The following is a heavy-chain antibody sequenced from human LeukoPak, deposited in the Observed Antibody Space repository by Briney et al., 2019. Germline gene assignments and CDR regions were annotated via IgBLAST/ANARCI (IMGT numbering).Heavy chain of an antibody. CDR2: IWYDGSKQ. Sequence: GGSLRLSCAASGFTFSSYSMNWVRQAPGKGLEWVAVIWYDGSKQLYADSVKGRFSISRDDSMNTLYLQMNSLRVEDTAVYYCAREDSNGFYSGYWGQGTLVTVSS. CDR3: AREDSNGFYSGY. D-gene: IGHD6-19*01. V-gene: IGHV3-33*08. CDR1: GFTFSSYS. J-gene: IGHJ4*02.